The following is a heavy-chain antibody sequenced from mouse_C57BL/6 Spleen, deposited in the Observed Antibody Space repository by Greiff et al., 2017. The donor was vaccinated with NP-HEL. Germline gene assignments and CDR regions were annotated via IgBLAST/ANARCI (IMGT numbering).Heavy chain of an antibody. D-gene: IGHD3-2*02. J-gene: IGHJ4*01. CDR2: IYPGDGDT. V-gene: IGHV1-80*01. CDR3: AREQLRLRGNYYYAMDY. Sequence: SGAELVKPGASVKISCKASGYAFSSYWMNWVKQRPGKGLEWIGQIYPGDGDTNYNGKFKGKATLTADKSSSTAYMQLSSLTSEDSAVYFCAREQLRLRGNYYYAMDYWGQGTSVTVSS. CDR1: GYAFSSYW.